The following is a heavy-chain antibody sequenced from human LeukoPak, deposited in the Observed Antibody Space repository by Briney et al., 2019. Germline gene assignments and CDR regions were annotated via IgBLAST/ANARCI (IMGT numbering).Heavy chain of an antibody. CDR1: GYTFTSYD. Sequence: ASVKVSCKASGYTFTSYDINWVRQATGQGLEWMGWMNPNSGNTGYAQKFQGRVTMTRDTSTSTVYMELSSLRSEDTAVYYCARGFEDYGGTYDYWGQGTLVTVSS. D-gene: IGHD4-17*01. CDR3: ARGFEDYGGTYDY. V-gene: IGHV1-8*01. J-gene: IGHJ4*02. CDR2: MNPNSGNT.